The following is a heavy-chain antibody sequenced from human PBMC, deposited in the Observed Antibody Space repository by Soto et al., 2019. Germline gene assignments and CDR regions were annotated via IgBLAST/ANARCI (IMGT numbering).Heavy chain of an antibody. CDR1: GGSISSSSNY. CDR3: ATRDSSPHYRY. Sequence: QLQLQESGPGLVKPSETLSLTCTVSGGSISSSSNYWGRIRQPSGKGLEWIGSIYYSGSTYYNPSLKSRVTISVDTSKNQFSLKLSSVTAADTAVYYCATRDSSPHYRYWGQGTLVTVSS. V-gene: IGHV4-39*01. CDR2: IYYSGST. D-gene: IGHD2-15*01. J-gene: IGHJ4*02.